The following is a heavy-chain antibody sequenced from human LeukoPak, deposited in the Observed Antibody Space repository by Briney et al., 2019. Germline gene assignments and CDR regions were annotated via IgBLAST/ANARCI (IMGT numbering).Heavy chain of an antibody. CDR3: ARDTTMITYWFDP. J-gene: IGHJ5*02. CDR2: INPNSGGT. CDR1: GYTFTGYY. V-gene: IGHV1-2*02. Sequence: GASVKVSCKASGYTFTGYYMHWVRQAPGQGLEWMGWINPNSGGTNHAQKFQGRVTMTRDTSVSTAYMELNRLRSDDTGVYYCARDTTMITYWFDPWGQGTLVTVSS. D-gene: IGHD5-18*01.